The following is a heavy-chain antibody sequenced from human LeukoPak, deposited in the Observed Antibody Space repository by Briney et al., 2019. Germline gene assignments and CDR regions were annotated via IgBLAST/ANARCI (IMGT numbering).Heavy chain of an antibody. D-gene: IGHD5-12*01. CDR2: IRGDGSLT. J-gene: IGHJ4*02. CDR3: ARGETSVSTITF. Sequence: GGSLRLSCAASGFTFSSYWMTWVRQAPGKGLVWVSRIRGDGSLTNYAGSVKGRFTISRDNSKNTLFLQMNSLGPEDTGVYYCARGETSVSTITFWGQGTLVTVSS. CDR1: GFTFSSYW. V-gene: IGHV3-74*01.